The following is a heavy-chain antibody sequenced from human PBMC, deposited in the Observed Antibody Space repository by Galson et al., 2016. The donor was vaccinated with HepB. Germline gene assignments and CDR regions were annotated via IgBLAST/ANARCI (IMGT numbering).Heavy chain of an antibody. J-gene: IGHJ4*02. CDR1: GFTFRSYW. Sequence: SLRLSCAASGFTFRSYWMHWVRQSPGMGLVWVSRISSDGLTTTYADSVKGRFTISRDNGRNTLYLQMNSLRAEDTGVYYCARDQTRRGPTTFDNWGQGTLVTGSS. CDR2: ISSDGLTT. V-gene: IGHV3-74*03. D-gene: IGHD1-26*01. CDR3: ARDQTRRGPTTFDN.